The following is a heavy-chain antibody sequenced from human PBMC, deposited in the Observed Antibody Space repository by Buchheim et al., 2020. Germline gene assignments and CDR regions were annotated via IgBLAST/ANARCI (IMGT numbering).Heavy chain of an antibody. Sequence: EVQLVESGGALIQPGGSLRLSCAASGFTFSSYWMHWVRQSPGKGLVWVSRINSDGTTTSYADSVKGRFTISRDNAKNKLYLQVNSLTPEDTAVYYCGVDGYYYYGIDVWGQGTT. D-gene: IGHD2-8*01. CDR1: GFTFSSYW. J-gene: IGHJ6*02. CDR3: GVDGYYYYGIDV. V-gene: IGHV3-74*01. CDR2: INSDGTTT.